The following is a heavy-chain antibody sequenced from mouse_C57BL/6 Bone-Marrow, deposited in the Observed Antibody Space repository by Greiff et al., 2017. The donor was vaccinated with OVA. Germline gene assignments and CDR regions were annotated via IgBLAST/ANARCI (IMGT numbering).Heavy chain of an antibody. D-gene: IGHD2-5*01. CDR2: ISYDGSN. Sequence: EVKLMESGPGLVKPSQSLSLTCSVTGYSITSGYYWNWIRQFPGNKLEWMGYISYDGSNNYNPSLKNRISLTRDTSKNQFFLKLNTVTTEDTATYYCARNAYYSNYNYYAMDYWGQGPSVTVSS. V-gene: IGHV3-6*01. CDR3: ARNAYYSNYNYYAMDY. J-gene: IGHJ4*01. CDR1: GYSITSGYY.